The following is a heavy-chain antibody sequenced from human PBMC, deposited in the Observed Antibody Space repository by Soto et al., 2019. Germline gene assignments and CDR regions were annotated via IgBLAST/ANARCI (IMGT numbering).Heavy chain of an antibody. J-gene: IGHJ6*02. CDR1: GYTFTSYG. CDR2: ISAYNGNT. V-gene: IGHV1-18*01. CDR3: ARDFFPPRKLLRFLEWLPYTSRYYYYGMDV. Sequence: ASVKVSCKASGYTFTSYGISWVRQAPGQGLEWMGWISAYNGNTNYAQKLQGRVTMTTDTSTSTAYMELRSLRSEDTAVYYCARDFFPPRKLLRFLEWLPYTSRYYYYGMDVWGQGTTVTVSS. D-gene: IGHD3-3*01.